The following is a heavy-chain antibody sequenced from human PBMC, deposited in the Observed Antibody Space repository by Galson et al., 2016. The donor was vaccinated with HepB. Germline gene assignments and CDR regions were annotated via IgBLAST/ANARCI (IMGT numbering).Heavy chain of an antibody. V-gene: IGHV3-53*01. J-gene: IGHJ6*03. CDR3: ARDPVMAHDGSLYYYMDV. D-gene: IGHD3-22*01. CDR1: GFTVSNNY. CDR2: IYSDGST. Sequence: SLRLSCAASGFTVSNNYMTWVRQAPGKGLEWVSLIYSDGSTRYAGSVKGRFTISRDNSKNTLYLQMNSLRAEDTAIYYCARDPVMAHDGSLYYYMDVWGKGTTVTVSS.